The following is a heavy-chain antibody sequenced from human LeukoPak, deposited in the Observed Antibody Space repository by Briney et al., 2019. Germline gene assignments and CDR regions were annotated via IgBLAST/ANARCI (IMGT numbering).Heavy chain of an antibody. CDR2: IYHSGST. CDR1: GGSISSYY. D-gene: IGHD3-22*01. J-gene: IGHJ3*02. V-gene: IGHV4-59*01. Sequence: SETLSLTCTVSGGSISSYYWSWIRQPPGKGLEWIGYIYHSGSTNYNPSLKSRVTISVDTSKNQFSLKLSSVTAADTAVYYCARFRESPHRYYDSKTRAFDIWGQGTMVTVSS. CDR3: ARFRESPHRYYDSKTRAFDI.